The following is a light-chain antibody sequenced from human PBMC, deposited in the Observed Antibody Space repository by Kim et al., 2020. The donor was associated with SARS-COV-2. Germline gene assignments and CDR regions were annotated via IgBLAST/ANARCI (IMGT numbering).Light chain of an antibody. CDR3: QHYGSSPRT. CDR2: GAS. CDR1: QTVSSSY. J-gene: IGKJ1*01. V-gene: IGKV3-20*01. Sequence: SPGERATPSCRASQTVSSSYLAWYQQKPGQAPRLLIYGASSRATGIPDRFSGSGFGTDFTLTISRLEPEDFAVYYCQHYGSSPRTFGQGTKVDIK.